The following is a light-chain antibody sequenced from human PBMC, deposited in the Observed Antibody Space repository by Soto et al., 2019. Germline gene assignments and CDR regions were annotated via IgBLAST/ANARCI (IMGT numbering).Light chain of an antibody. Sequence: VLTQSPGTLSLSPGERATLSCRASQNVNNNYLAWYQQKPGQAPSLLIRGASSRATGLPDRLSGSGSATDFTLTISSLEPEDFGVYYCQQRSNWPQITFGGGTKVEIK. CDR1: QNVNNNY. CDR2: GAS. J-gene: IGKJ4*01. CDR3: QQRSNWPQIT. V-gene: IGKV3D-20*02.